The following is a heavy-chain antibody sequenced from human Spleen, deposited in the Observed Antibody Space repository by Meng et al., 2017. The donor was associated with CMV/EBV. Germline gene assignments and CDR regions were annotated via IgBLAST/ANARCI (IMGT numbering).Heavy chain of an antibody. D-gene: IGHD3-16*01. J-gene: IGHJ4*02. V-gene: IGHV3-49*04. Sequence: GGSPRLSCTASGFTFGDYAMSWVRQAPGKGLEWVGFIRSKAYGGTTEYAASVKGRFTISRDDSKSIAYLQMNSLKTEDTAVYYCTRDTLINDYVWGSYDFDYWGQGTLVTVSS. CDR3: TRDTLINDYVWGSYDFDY. CDR2: IRSKAYGGTT. CDR1: GFTFGDYA.